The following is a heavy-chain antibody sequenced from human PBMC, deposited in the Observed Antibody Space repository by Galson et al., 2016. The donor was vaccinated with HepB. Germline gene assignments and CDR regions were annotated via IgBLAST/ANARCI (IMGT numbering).Heavy chain of an antibody. J-gene: IGHJ4*02. CDR3: ARPQREGGNYYSFDY. V-gene: IGHV1-69*13. CDR1: GGTFSSYA. CDR2: IIPIFRTT. Sequence: SVKVSCKASGGTFSSYALSWVRQAPGQGLEWMGRIIPIFRTTNYAQKFQGRVSITADESTSTAYMELSGLRSEDTAVYYCARPQREGGNYYSFDYWGQGTLVTVSS. D-gene: IGHD1-26*01.